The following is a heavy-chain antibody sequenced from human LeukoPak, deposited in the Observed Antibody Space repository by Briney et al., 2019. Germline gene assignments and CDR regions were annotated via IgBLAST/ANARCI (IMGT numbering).Heavy chain of an antibody. D-gene: IGHD3-16*01. CDR3: ATGGGSDAFDI. CDR2: MDTSGST. J-gene: IGHJ3*02. V-gene: IGHV4-4*07. CDR1: GDSFSSYY. Sequence: SETLSLTCTVSGDSFSSYYWSWIRQPAGKGLEWIGRMDTSGSTNYNPSLKSRVTMSVDTSQNQFSLKLSAVTAADTALYYCATGGGSDAFDIWGQGTMVTVSS.